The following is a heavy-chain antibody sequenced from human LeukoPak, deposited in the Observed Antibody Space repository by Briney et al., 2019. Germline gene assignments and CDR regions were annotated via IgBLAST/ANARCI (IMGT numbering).Heavy chain of an antibody. CDR2: INHSGTT. V-gene: IGHV4-34*01. Sequence: SETLSLTCAVYGGSFSGYYWSWIHQPPGKGLEWIGEINHSGTTHYNPSLKSRVTISVDTSKNQFSLKLSSVTAEDTAVYYCAREARSSGYYDFWSGYYIDYWGQGTLVTVSS. J-gene: IGHJ4*02. CDR3: AREARSSGYYDFWSGYYIDY. CDR1: GGSFSGYY. D-gene: IGHD3-3*01.